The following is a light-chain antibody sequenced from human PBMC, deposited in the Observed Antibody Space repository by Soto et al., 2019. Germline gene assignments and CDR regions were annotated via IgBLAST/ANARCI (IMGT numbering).Light chain of an antibody. J-gene: IGKJ1*01. V-gene: IGKV4-1*01. CDR1: QSVLYSSINKNY. CDR2: WAS. CDR3: QQYYSTPPT. Sequence: DIVMTQSPDSLAVSLGERATINCKSSQSVLYSSINKNYLAWYQQKPGQPPKLLIYWASTRESGVPDRFSGSGSGTDFTLTITSLQAEDVAVYSCQQYYSTPPTFGQGTKVEIK.